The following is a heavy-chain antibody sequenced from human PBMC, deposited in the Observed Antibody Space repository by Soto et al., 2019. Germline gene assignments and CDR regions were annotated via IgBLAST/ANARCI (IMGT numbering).Heavy chain of an antibody. Sequence: PSETLSLTCTVSGRSVSSGSYYGSWIRQPPGKGLEWLGSVYYSGNTYYNPSLKSRLTISVDKSKNQFSLNLSSVTAADTAVYYCARQDRVVAEGRWFDPWGQGTLVTVSS. V-gene: IGHV4-61*01. CDR3: ARQDRVVAEGRWFDP. CDR2: VYYSGNT. D-gene: IGHD2-15*01. CDR1: GRSVSSGSYY. J-gene: IGHJ5*02.